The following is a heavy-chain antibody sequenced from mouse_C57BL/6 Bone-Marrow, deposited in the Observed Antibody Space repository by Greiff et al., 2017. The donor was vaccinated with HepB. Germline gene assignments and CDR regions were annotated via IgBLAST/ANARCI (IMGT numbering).Heavy chain of an antibody. CDR3: TSFTTVVAFDY. CDR2: IRNKANNHAT. CDR1: GFTFSDAW. D-gene: IGHD1-1*01. V-gene: IGHV6-6*01. J-gene: IGHJ2*01. Sequence: EVKLMESGGGLVQPGGSMKLSCAASGFTFSDAWMDWVRQSPEKGLEWVAEIRNKANNHATYYAESVKGRFTISRDESKSSVYLQMNSLRAEDTGIYYCTSFTTVVAFDYWGQGTTLTVSS.